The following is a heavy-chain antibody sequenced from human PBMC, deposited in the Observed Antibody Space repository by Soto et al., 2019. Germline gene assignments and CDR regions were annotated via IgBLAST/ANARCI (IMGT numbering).Heavy chain of an antibody. D-gene: IGHD2-8*01. Sequence: PTLVNPTQTLTLTCTFSGFSLSTSGVGVGWIHQPPGKALEWLALIYWDDDKRYSPSLKSRLTITKDTSKNQVVLTMTNMDPVDTATYYCAHMVGYCTNGVCSNWFDPWGQGTLVTVSS. J-gene: IGHJ5*02. CDR3: AHMVGYCTNGVCSNWFDP. CDR2: IYWDDDK. V-gene: IGHV2-5*02. CDR1: GFSLSTSGVG.